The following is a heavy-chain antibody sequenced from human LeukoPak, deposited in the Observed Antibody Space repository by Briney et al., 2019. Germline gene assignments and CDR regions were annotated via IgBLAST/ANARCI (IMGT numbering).Heavy chain of an antibody. CDR2: IFYSGST. D-gene: IGHD3-16*01. CDR3: SRHGQGTLIPLDY. V-gene: IGHV4-59*08. Sequence: SETLSLTCTLSGGCIIGYYWSWIRQSPAKGLEWIGYIFYSGSTNYNPSLKGRGTISVDRSKNQFSLTLYSLTAADTAVYFFSRHGQGTLIPLDYWGQGILVTVS. J-gene: IGHJ4*02. CDR1: GGCIIGYY.